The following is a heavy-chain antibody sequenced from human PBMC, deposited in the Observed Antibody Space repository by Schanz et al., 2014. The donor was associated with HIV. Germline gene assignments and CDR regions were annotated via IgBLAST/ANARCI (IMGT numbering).Heavy chain of an antibody. CDR3: ARDALGGSFGGY. V-gene: IGHV3-23*01. CDR2: ISGGST. D-gene: IGHD3-10*01. CDR1: GFTFRQYG. J-gene: IGHJ4*02. Sequence: EVQLLESGGGVVRPGGSLRLSCAASGFTFRQYGMSWVRQGPGKGLEWVSAISGGSTYYADSVKGRFTISRDNSKNTLYLHMNNLRAEDTAVYYCARDALGGSFGGYWGQGTLVVVSS.